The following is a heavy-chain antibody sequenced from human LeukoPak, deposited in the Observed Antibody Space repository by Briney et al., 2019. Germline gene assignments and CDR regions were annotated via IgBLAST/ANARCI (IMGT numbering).Heavy chain of an antibody. J-gene: IGHJ4*02. CDR3: ARLRRNGDSGGFYYYYDY. D-gene: IGHD3-22*01. V-gene: IGHV3-21*01. CDR2: INTVATYL. CDR1: GFTFTSFS. Sequence: GGSLRLSCAASGFTFTSFSFNWVRQAPGKGLEWVSSINTVATYLYYADSVRGRFTISRDNAKNSVYLQMDSLRAEDTSVYYCARLRRNGDSGGFYYYYDYWGQGTLVTVSS.